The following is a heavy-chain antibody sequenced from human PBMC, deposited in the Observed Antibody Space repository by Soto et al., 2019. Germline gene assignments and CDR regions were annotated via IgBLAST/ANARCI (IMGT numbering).Heavy chain of an antibody. V-gene: IGHV4-34*01. CDR2: INHTGGI. J-gene: IGHJ5*02. Sequence: SETLSLTCAVYGGSVNGYYWNWIRQPPGKGLEWIGEINHTGGIHYNPSPKSRVTMSVDTSKNQFSLRLSSVTAADTAIYYCATRITVFGLLIPPFDPWGQGTQVTVSS. CDR1: GGSVNGYY. D-gene: IGHD3-3*01. CDR3: ATRITVFGLLIPPFDP.